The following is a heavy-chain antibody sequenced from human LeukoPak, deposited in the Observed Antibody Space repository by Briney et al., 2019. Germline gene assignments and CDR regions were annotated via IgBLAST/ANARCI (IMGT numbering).Heavy chain of an antibody. CDR3: ARGGGSYYYGSEY. Sequence: GGSLRLSCAASGFTFSDYYMSWIRQAPGKGLEWVSYISSSSSYTNYADSVKGRFTISRDNAKNSLYLQMNSLRAEDTAAYYCARGGGSYYYGSEYWGQGTLVTVSS. D-gene: IGHD3-10*01. CDR1: GFTFSDYY. J-gene: IGHJ4*02. V-gene: IGHV3-11*05. CDR2: ISSSSSYT.